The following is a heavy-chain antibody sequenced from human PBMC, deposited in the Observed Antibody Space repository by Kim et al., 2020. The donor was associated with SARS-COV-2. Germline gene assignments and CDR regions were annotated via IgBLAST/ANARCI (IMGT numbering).Heavy chain of an antibody. Sequence: YYADSVKGRFTISRDNAKNSLYLQMNSLRAEDTAVYYCWAGTDYYYGMDVWGQGTTVTVSS. J-gene: IGHJ6*02. CDR3: WAGTDYYYGMDV. D-gene: IGHD6-19*01. V-gene: IGHV3-21*01.